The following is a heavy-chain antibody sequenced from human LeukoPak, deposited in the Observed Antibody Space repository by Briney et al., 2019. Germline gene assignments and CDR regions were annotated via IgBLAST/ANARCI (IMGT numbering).Heavy chain of an antibody. J-gene: IGHJ4*02. CDR2: IYSGDLDA. D-gene: IGHD5-24*01. V-gene: IGHV5-51*01. Sequence: GESLKISCQDSGDTFTNYWIGWVRQMPGQGLERMGSIYSGDLDARYSPSFQGQVTISVDKSINTAYLQWSSLKASDTAVYYCARGGRNGYRVLDQWGQGTLVTVSS. CDR1: GDTFTNYW. CDR3: ARGGRNGYRVLDQ.